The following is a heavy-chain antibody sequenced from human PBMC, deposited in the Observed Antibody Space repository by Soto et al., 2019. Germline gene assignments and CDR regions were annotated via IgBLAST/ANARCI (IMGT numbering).Heavy chain of an antibody. Sequence: QVQLVQSGAEVKKPGSAVKVSCKASGGTFSSYAISWVRQAPGQGLEWMGGIIPIFGTSNYAQKFQGRVTITADKSTRTAYMELSSLRSEDTAVYYCARETMYSSGSFDYWGQGTLVTVSS. D-gene: IGHD6-19*01. CDR3: ARETMYSSGSFDY. CDR1: GGTFSSYA. J-gene: IGHJ4*02. V-gene: IGHV1-69*06. CDR2: IIPIFGTS.